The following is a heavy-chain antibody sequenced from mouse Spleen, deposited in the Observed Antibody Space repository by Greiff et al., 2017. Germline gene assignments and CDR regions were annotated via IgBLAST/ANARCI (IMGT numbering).Heavy chain of an antibody. J-gene: IGHJ2*01. V-gene: IGHV5-9-3*01. CDR1: GFTFSSYA. Sequence: EVHLVESGGGLVKPGGSLKLSCAASGFTFSSYAMSWVRQTPEKRLEWVATISSGGSYTYYPDSVKGRFTISRDNAKNTLYLQMSSLRSEDTAMYYCARRELGRNYFDYWGQGTTLTVSS. CDR2: ISSGGSYT. CDR3: ARRELGRNYFDY. D-gene: IGHD4-1*01.